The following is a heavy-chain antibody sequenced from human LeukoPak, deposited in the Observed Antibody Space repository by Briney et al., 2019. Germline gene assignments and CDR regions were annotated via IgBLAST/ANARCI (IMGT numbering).Heavy chain of an antibody. J-gene: IGHJ4*02. CDR1: GGSISSYY. CDR3: ARGLLWSGEIPHFDY. V-gene: IGHV4-59*01. D-gene: IGHD3-10*01. Sequence: SETLSLTCTVSGGSISSYYWSWIRQPPGKGLEWIGYIYYTGSTHYNPSLKSRVTISVDTSKNQFSLKLSSVTAADTAVYYCARGLLWSGEIPHFDYWGPGTLVTVSS. CDR2: IYYTGST.